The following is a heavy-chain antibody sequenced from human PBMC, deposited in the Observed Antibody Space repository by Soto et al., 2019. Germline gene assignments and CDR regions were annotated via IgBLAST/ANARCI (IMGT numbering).Heavy chain of an antibody. Sequence: QITLKESGPTLVKPTQTLTLTCTFSGFSLSSTRVAVGWIRQPPGKALEWLALIYWDDDKRYSPFLKSRLTITMYTAINPLVLTMTNMDPVDTATYYCAHSVVAGLGYYLDYWGQGTLVTVSS. CDR3: AHSVVAGLGYYLDY. D-gene: IGHD6-19*01. CDR2: IYWDDDK. V-gene: IGHV2-5*02. J-gene: IGHJ4*02. CDR1: GFSLSSTRVA.